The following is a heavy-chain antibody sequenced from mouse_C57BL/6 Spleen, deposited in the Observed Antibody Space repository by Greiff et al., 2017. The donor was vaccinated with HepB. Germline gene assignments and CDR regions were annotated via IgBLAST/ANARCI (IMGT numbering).Heavy chain of an antibody. CDR2: IYPGDGDT. D-gene: IGHD4-1*01. V-gene: IGHV1-82*01. Sequence: VQLQESGPELVKPGASVKISCKASGYAFSSSWMNWVKQRPGKGLEWIGRIYPGDGDTNYNGKFKGKATLTADKSSSTAYMQLSSRTSEDSAVYFWARERKLALFDDWGQGTTLTVSS. CDR1: GYAFSSSW. CDR3: ARERKLALFDD. J-gene: IGHJ2*01.